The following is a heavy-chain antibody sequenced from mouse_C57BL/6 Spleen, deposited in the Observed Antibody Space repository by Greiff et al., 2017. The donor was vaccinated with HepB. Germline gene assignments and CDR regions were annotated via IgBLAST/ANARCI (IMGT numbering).Heavy chain of an antibody. CDR1: GFSFNTYA. D-gene: IGHD2-5*01. V-gene: IGHV10-1*01. CDR3: VSEESNYVGSYFDD. Sequence: DVKLVESGGGLVQPKGSLKLSCAASGFSFNTYAMNWVRQAPGKGLEWVARIRSKSNNYATYYADSVKDRFTISRDESESMLYLQRNNLRTEDTAMYDYVSEESNYVGSYFDDWGKGTTLTVAS. J-gene: IGHJ2*01. CDR2: IRSKSNNYAT.